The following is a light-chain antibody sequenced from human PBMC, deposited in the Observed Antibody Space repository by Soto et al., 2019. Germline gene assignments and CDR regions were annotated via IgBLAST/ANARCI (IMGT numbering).Light chain of an antibody. J-gene: IGLJ3*02. CDR2: VNSDGSH. CDR1: SGHSNYA. V-gene: IGLV4-69*01. Sequence: QSVLTQSPSASASLGASVKLTCTLSSGHSNYAIAWHQQQPEKGPRYLMNVNSDGSHSKGDGIPDRFSGSSSGAERYLTISSLQSEDEAAYYCQTWGTGSWVFGGGTQLTVL. CDR3: QTWGTGSWV.